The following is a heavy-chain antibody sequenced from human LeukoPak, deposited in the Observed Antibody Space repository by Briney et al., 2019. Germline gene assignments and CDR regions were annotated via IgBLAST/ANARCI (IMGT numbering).Heavy chain of an antibody. CDR2: ISSSSSTI. CDR3: ASLYSSAPYGMDV. CDR1: GFTFSSYS. J-gene: IGHJ6*02. D-gene: IGHD6-25*01. Sequence: PGGSLRLSCAASGFTFSSYSMNWVRQAPGKGLEWVSYISSSSSTIYYADSVKGRFTISRDNAKNSLYLQMNSLRAEDTAVYYCASLYSSAPYGMDVWGQGTTVSVSS. V-gene: IGHV3-48*04.